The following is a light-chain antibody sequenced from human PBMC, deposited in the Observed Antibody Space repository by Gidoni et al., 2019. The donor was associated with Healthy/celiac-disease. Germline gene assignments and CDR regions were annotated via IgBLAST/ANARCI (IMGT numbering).Light chain of an antibody. CDR1: QSVSSY. V-gene: IGKV3-11*01. CDR2: DAS. J-gene: IGKJ4*01. CDR3: QQRSNWLT. Sequence: EIVLTQSPATLSLSPGERATLSCRASQSVSSYLAWYQQKPGQAPRLLSYDASNRATGIPARFSGSVSGTDFTLTISSLEPEDFAVYYCQQRSNWLTFXGXTKVEIK.